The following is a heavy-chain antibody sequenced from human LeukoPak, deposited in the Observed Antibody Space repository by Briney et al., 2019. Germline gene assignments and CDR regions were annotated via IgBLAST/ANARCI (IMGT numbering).Heavy chain of an antibody. CDR3: ARGGRLWFGVKS. D-gene: IGHD3-10*01. CDR1: GFTFSSYE. J-gene: IGHJ4*02. V-gene: IGHV3-48*03. CDR2: ISSNGSTI. Sequence: RGPLRLSCAASGFTFSSYEMNWVRRAPGKGLEWVSYISSNGSTIYYANSVKGRFTISRDNAKNSLYLQMISLRAEDTAVYYCARGGRLWFGVKSWGQGTLVTVSS.